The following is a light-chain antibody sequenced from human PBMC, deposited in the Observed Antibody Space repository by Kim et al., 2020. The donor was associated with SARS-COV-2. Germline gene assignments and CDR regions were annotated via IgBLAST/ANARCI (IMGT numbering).Light chain of an antibody. CDR3: SSYTVTTTLWV. CDR2: FVA. J-gene: IGLJ3*02. Sequence: QSITISCTGTSTDVGHYNYVSWYQQHPGEAPKLIMYFVANRPSGVPDRFSGSKSGNTASLTITGLQAEDEADYYCSSYTVTTTLWVFGGGTQLTVL. V-gene: IGLV2-14*03. CDR1: STDVGHYNY.